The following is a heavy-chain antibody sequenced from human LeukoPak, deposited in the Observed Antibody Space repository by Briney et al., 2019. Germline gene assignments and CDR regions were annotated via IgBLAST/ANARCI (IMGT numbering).Heavy chain of an antibody. CDR3: ANPVFSGSYSPYMDV. Sequence: PGGSLRLSCAASGFFFSNYWMSWVRQAQGKGLEWVANINLDGNGRFYVDSVKGRFTISRDNNKKSVYLQMNSLRAEDTAVYYCANPVFSGSYSPYMDVWGKGTTVTISS. V-gene: IGHV3-7*01. CDR1: GFFFSNYW. CDR2: INLDGNGR. D-gene: IGHD1-26*01. J-gene: IGHJ6*03.